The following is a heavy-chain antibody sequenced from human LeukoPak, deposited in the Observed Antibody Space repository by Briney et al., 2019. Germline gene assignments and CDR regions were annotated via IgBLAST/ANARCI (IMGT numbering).Heavy chain of an antibody. CDR2: ISYDGSNK. D-gene: IGHD3-22*01. CDR3: ASGDDSSGYFPGND. Sequence: AGGALRLSCAASGFTFSSYGMHWVRQAPGKGREWVAVISYDGSNKYYADSVKGRFTISRDNSKNTLYLQMNSLRAEDTAVYYCASGDDSSGYFPGNDWGQGTLVTVSS. J-gene: IGHJ4*02. CDR1: GFTFSSYG. V-gene: IGHV3-30*03.